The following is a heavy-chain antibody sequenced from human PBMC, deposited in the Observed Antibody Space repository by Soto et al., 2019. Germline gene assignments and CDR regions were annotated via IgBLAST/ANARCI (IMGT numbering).Heavy chain of an antibody. CDR2: IKQDGSER. D-gene: IGHD1-1*01. CDR3: ARDSGTSDY. CDR1: GFTFSTYW. Sequence: PGGSLRLSCAASGFTFSTYWMSWVRQAPGKGPEWVANIKQDGSERYYVDSVKGRFTISRDNAKNSLYLQMNSLRAEDTAVYYCARDSGTSDYWGQGTLVTVSS. J-gene: IGHJ4*02. V-gene: IGHV3-7*01.